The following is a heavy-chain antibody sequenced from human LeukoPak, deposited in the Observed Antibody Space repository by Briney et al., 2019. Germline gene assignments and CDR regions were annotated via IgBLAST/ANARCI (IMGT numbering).Heavy chain of an antibody. D-gene: IGHD6-13*01. Sequence: SETLSLTCAVYGGSFNGYYWSWIRQPPGKGLEWIGEINHSGSTNYNPSLKSRVTISVDTSKNQFSLKLSSVTAADTAVYYCARVKIIDSSSPRSWFDPWGQGTLVTVSS. CDR1: GGSFNGYY. J-gene: IGHJ5*02. V-gene: IGHV4-34*01. CDR3: ARVKIIDSSSPRSWFDP. CDR2: INHSGST.